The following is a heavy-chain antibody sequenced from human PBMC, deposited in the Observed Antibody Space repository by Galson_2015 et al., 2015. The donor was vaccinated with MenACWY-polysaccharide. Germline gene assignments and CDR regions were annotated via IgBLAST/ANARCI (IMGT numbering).Heavy chain of an antibody. Sequence: SLRLSCAASGFTFSSYWMSWVRQAPGKGLEWVANIKQDGSEKYYVDSVKGRFTISRDNAKNSLYLQMNSLRAEDTAVYYCARSDSSSWYEYFQHWGQGTLVTVSS. J-gene: IGHJ1*01. CDR3: ARSDSSSWYEYFQH. CDR2: IKQDGSEK. CDR1: GFTFSSYW. V-gene: IGHV3-7*01. D-gene: IGHD6-13*01.